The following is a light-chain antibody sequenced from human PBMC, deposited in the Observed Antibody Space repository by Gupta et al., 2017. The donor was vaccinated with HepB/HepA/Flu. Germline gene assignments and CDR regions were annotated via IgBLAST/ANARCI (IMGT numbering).Light chain of an antibody. J-gene: IGKJ2*01. CDR3: QKYDSTPRT. V-gene: IGKV4-1*01. Sequence: DIVMTQSPDSLAVSLGERATINYKSSQSVLYSSNNKNYLPWYQQKPVQPPKLLIYWASTRESGVPDRFSGSGSGTDFTLPISSLQAEDVALYYCQKYDSTPRTFGQGTKMEIK. CDR2: WAS. CDR1: QSVLYSSNNKNY.